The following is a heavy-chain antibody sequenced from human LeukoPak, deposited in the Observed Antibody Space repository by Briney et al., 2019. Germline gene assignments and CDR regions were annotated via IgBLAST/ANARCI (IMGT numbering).Heavy chain of an antibody. CDR3: ARHDLTYSSGWPTLIFDY. V-gene: IGHV4-39*01. Sequence: PSETLSLTCAVSGGSISSTSYYWGWIRQPPGKGLECIGSIYYSGTTYYNPSLRGRVTISVDTSKNQFSLKLSSVTTADTAVYYCARHDLTYSSGWPTLIFDYWGQGTLVTVSS. D-gene: IGHD6-19*01. J-gene: IGHJ4*02. CDR1: GGSISSTSYY. CDR2: IYYSGTT.